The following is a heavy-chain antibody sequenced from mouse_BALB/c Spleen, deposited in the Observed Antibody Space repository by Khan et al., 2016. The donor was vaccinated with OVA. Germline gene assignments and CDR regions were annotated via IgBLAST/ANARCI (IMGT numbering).Heavy chain of an antibody. CDR2: IWAGGST. CDR3: ARAYYNGAWFAY. J-gene: IGHJ3*01. V-gene: IGHV2-9*02. D-gene: IGHD1-1*01. CDR1: GFSLSNYG. Sequence: QVQLKESGPGLVAPSQTLSITCTVSGFSLSNYGVHWVRQPPGKGLEWLGVIWAGGSTNHNSALQSRLSIRKDDSKSQVFLKMNSLQTDETAMDYCARAYYNGAWFAYWGQGTLVTVSA.